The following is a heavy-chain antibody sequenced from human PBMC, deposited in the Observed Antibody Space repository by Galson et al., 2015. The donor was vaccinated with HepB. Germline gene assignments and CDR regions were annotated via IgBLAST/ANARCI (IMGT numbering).Heavy chain of an antibody. CDR1: GFAFSYYD. Sequence: SLRLSCAVSGFAFSYYDMHWVRQATGEGLEWVSTIGTVGDTYYPDSVKGRFTISREDAKNSLYLQMSSLRAGDTAVYYCARACTSASCHTPSGLDIWGQGTMVTVSS. J-gene: IGHJ3*02. V-gene: IGHV3-13*04. D-gene: IGHD2-2*02. CDR2: IGTVGDT. CDR3: ARACTSASCHTPSGLDI.